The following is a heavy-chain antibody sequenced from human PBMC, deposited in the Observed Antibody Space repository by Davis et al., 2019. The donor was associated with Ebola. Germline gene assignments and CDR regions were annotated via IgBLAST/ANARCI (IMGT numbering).Heavy chain of an antibody. D-gene: IGHD6-13*01. Sequence: GGSLRLSCEASGFSVSDNYMNWVRQAPGKGLEWVAAIGGSDGRTYYADSAKGRFTISRDNSKNMLYLQMNSLTSDDTAVYYCAKGGNSWSRFDYWGRGTLVTVSS. CDR3: AKGGNSWSRFDY. J-gene: IGHJ4*01. CDR1: GFSVSDNY. V-gene: IGHV3-23*01. CDR2: IGGSDGRT.